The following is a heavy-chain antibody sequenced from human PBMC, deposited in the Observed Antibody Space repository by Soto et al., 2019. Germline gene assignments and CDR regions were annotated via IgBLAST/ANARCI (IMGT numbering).Heavy chain of an antibody. Sequence: PGGSLSLCCVASGFTFSGYVMSWVRQAPGKGLEWVSTINSNGDSTYYADSVKGRFTISRDNSRNSLYLQVNSLRAEDTAVYYCARVPDLEYCSGTSCLYYFDYWGQGALVTVSS. CDR3: ARVPDLEYCSGTSCLYYFDY. V-gene: IGHV3-23*01. J-gene: IGHJ4*02. CDR1: GFTFSGYV. D-gene: IGHD2-2*01. CDR2: INSNGDST.